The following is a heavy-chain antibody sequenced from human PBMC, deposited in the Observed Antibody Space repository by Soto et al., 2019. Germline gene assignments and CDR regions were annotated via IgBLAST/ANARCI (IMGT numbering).Heavy chain of an antibody. J-gene: IGHJ6*02. CDR1: GYTFTSYG. V-gene: IGHV1-18*01. D-gene: IGHD2-2*01. Sequence: QVQLVQSGAEVKKPGASVKVSCKASGYTFTSYGISWVRQAPGQGLEWMGWISAYNGNTNYAQKLQGRVTMTTDTSTRTASIEQRSMRSDDAAVDYCGRRSDVGYQQPPSYYYGMDVWGQGTTVTVSS. CDR2: ISAYNGNT. CDR3: GRRSDVGYQQPPSYYYGMDV.